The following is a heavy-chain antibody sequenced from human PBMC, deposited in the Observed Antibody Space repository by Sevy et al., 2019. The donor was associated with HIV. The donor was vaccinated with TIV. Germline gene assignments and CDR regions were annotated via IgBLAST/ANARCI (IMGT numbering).Heavy chain of an antibody. Sequence: GGSLRLSCAASGFTFSSYSMNWVRQAPGKGLQWVSSISSSSSYIYYAYSVRGRFTISRDNAKNSLYLQMNSLRAEDTAVYYCARDLHNDYGDYRGKHDAFDIWGQGTMVTVSS. J-gene: IGHJ3*02. CDR1: GFTFSSYS. D-gene: IGHD4-17*01. V-gene: IGHV3-21*01. CDR3: ARDLHNDYGDYRGKHDAFDI. CDR2: ISSSSSYI.